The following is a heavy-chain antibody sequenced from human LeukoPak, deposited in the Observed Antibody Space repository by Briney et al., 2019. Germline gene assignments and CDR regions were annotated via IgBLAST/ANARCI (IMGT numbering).Heavy chain of an antibody. J-gene: IGHJ4*02. CDR3: ARDKHSSSD. D-gene: IGHD6-6*01. CDR1: GGSISSSSYY. CDR2: IYYSGST. V-gene: IGHV4-39*07. Sequence: SETLSLTCTVSGGSISSSSYYWGWIRQPPGKGLEWIGSIYYSGSTYYNPSLKSRVTISVDTSKNQFSLKLSSVTAADTAVYYCARDKHSSSDWGQGTLVTVSS.